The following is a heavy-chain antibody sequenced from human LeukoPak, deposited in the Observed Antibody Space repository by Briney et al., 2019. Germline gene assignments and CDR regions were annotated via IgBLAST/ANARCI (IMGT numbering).Heavy chain of an antibody. V-gene: IGHV4-4*09. CDR3: ARHAPYYDILTGFSGFDY. J-gene: IGHJ4*02. D-gene: IGHD3-9*01. Sequence: PSETLSLTCTVSGGPISSYYWSWIRQPPGKGLEWIGYIYTSGSTNYNPSLKSRVTISVDTSKNQFSLKLSSVTAADTAVYYCARHAPYYDILTGFSGFDYWGQGTLVTVSS. CDR1: GGPISSYY. CDR2: IYTSGST.